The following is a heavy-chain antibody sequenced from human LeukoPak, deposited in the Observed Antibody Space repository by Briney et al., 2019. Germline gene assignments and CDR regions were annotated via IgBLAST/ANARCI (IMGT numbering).Heavy chain of an antibody. CDR1: GFTFNNYA. CDR2: ISGSGGTT. Sequence: PGGSLRLSCAASGFTFNNYAMNWVRQAPGKGLEWVSVISGSGGTTYYADSVKGRFTISRDSSKNTLYLQMNSLRAVDTAVYYCAKVSGGGLYYDGMDVWGQGTTVTVSS. V-gene: IGHV3-23*01. D-gene: IGHD1-14*01. J-gene: IGHJ6*02. CDR3: AKVSGGGLYYDGMDV.